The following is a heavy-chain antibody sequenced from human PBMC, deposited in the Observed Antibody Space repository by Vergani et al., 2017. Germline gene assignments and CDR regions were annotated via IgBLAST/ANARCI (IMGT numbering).Heavy chain of an antibody. V-gene: IGHV4-39*01. CDR2: IYYSGST. D-gene: IGHD5-24*01. Sequence: QLQLQESGPGLVKPSETLSLTCTVSGGSISSSSYYWGWIRQPPGKGLEWIGSIYYSGSTYYNPSLKSRVTISVDTSKNQFSLKLSSVTAADTAVYYCARGRTGDGYNYLDYWGQGTLVTVSS. J-gene: IGHJ4*02. CDR3: ARGRTGDGYNYLDY. CDR1: GGSISSSSYY.